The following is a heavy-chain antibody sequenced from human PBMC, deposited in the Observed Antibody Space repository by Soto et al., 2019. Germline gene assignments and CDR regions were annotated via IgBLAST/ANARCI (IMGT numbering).Heavy chain of an antibody. V-gene: IGHV4-4*02. CDR3: ARDPCVVVPAASYCYYYGMDV. CDR2: IYHSGRT. Sequence: KPSETLSRTCAVSGGSISSSNWWSWVRQPPGKGLEWLGEIYHSGRTNYNPSLKSRGAISVDKSKNHFSLKLSSVTAADTDVYYCARDPCVVVPAASYCYYYGMDVWGQGTTVTVSS. CDR1: GGSISSSNW. J-gene: IGHJ6*02. D-gene: IGHD2-2*01.